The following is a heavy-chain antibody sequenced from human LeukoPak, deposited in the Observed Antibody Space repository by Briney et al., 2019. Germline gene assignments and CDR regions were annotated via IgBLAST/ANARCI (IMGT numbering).Heavy chain of an antibody. CDR3: ARGSSGWYYFDY. CDR2: INHSGST. Sequence: SETLSLTCAAYGGSFSGYYWSWIRQPPGKGPEWIGEINHSGSTNYNPSLKSRVTISVDTSKNQFSLKLSSVTAADTAVYYCARGSSGWYYFDYWGQGTLVTVSS. V-gene: IGHV4-34*01. D-gene: IGHD6-19*01. CDR1: GGSFSGYY. J-gene: IGHJ4*02.